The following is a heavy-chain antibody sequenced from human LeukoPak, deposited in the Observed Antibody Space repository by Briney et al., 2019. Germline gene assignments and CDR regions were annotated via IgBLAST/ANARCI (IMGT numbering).Heavy chain of an antibody. CDR2: IKSKTDGGTT. D-gene: IGHD3-22*01. Sequence: GGSLRLSCAASGFTFSNAWMSWVRQAPGKGLEWVGRIKSKTDGGTTDYAAPVKGRFTISRDDSKNTLYLQMNSLKTEDTAVYYCTTETNRNCYDSSGYCDYWGQGTLVTVSS. J-gene: IGHJ4*02. CDR3: TTETNRNCYDSSGYCDY. CDR1: GFTFSNAW. V-gene: IGHV3-15*01.